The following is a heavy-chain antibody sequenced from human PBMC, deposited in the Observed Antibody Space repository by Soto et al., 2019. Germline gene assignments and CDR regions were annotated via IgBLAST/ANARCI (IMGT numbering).Heavy chain of an antibody. D-gene: IGHD2-15*01. CDR1: GFTFSDYY. CDR2: ISGSGSTI. V-gene: IGHV3-11*04. CDR3: ARDYVVVVAATLGYYYYGMDV. Sequence: GGSLRLSCAASGFTFSDYYMSWIRQAPGKGLEWVSYISGSGSTIYYADSVKGRFTISRDNAKNSLYLQMNSLRAEDTAVYYCARDYVVVVAATLGYYYYGMDVWGQGTTVTVSS. J-gene: IGHJ6*02.